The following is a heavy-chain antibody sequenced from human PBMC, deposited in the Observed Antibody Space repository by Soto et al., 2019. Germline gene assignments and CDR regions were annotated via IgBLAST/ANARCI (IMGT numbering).Heavy chain of an antibody. CDR2: IIPIFGTA. Sequence: QVQLVQSGAEVKKPGSSVKVSCKASGGTFSSYAISWVRQAPGQGLEWMGGIIPIFGTANYAQKFQGRVTITADESTSTAYMELSSLRSEDTAVYYCARDRGWTGTTPYYYYGMDVWGQGTTVTVSS. J-gene: IGHJ6*02. V-gene: IGHV1-69*12. CDR3: ARDRGWTGTTPYYYYGMDV. CDR1: GGTFSSYA. D-gene: IGHD1-7*01.